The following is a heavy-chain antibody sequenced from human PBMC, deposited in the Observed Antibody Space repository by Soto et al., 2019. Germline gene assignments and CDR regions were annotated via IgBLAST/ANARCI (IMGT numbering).Heavy chain of an antibody. J-gene: IGHJ4*02. CDR3: ARDLGYYDSSGYFDY. V-gene: IGHV3-11*01. Sequence: GGSLRLSCAASGFTFSDSYMSWIRQSPGKGLEWVSYISSSDSIIYYSDSVKGRFIISRDNAKNSLYLQMNSLRAEDTAVYYCARDLGYYDSSGYFDYWGQGTLVTVSS. CDR2: ISSSDSII. CDR1: GFTFSDSY. D-gene: IGHD3-22*01.